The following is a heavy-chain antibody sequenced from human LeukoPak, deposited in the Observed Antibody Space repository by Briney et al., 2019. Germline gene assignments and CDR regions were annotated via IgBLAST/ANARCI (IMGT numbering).Heavy chain of an antibody. CDR3: AREGSSGSFDY. CDR2: IYYSGTT. Sequence: SETLSLTCTVSGGSISTYYWSWIRQPPGKGLEWIGYIYYSGTTNYNPSLKSRVTISVDTSKNQFSLKLYSVTAADTAVYYCAREGSSGSFDYWGQGTLVTVSS. D-gene: IGHD6-19*01. CDR1: GGSISTYY. J-gene: IGHJ4*02. V-gene: IGHV4-59*01.